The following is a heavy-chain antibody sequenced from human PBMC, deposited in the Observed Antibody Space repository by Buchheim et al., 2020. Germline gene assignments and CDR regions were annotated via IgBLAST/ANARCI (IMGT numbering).Heavy chain of an antibody. CDR1: GGSFSGYY. Sequence: QVQLQQWGAGLLKPSETLSLTCAVYGGSFSGYYWSWIRQPPGKGLEWIGEINHSGSTNYNPSLKSRVTISVDTSKNQFSLKLSSVTAADTAVYYCARGNTPRQWYSSGWYGGYYYYYYMDVWGKGTT. CDR3: ARGNTPRQWYSSGWYGGYYYYYYMDV. J-gene: IGHJ6*03. CDR2: INHSGST. V-gene: IGHV4-34*01. D-gene: IGHD6-19*01.